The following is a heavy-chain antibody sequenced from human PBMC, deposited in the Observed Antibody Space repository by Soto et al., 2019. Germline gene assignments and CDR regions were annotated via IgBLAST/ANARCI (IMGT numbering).Heavy chain of an antibody. CDR3: ARDGAGLRFLEWLLFDYYYYGMDV. CDR2: ISYDGSNK. Sequence: QVQLVESGGGVVQPGRSLRLSCAASGFTFSSYAMHWVRQAPGKGLEWVAVISYDGSNKYYADSVKGRFTISRDNSKNTLYLQMNSLRAEDTAVYYCARDGAGLRFLEWLLFDYYYYGMDVWGQGTTVTVSS. D-gene: IGHD3-3*01. V-gene: IGHV3-30-3*01. J-gene: IGHJ6*02. CDR1: GFTFSSYA.